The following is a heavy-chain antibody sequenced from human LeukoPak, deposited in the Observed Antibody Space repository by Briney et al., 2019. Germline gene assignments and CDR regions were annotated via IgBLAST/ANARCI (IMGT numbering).Heavy chain of an antibody. CDR1: GFAFSSYW. CDR3: AREFRKSVGWYFDL. J-gene: IGHJ2*01. V-gene: IGHV3-74*01. Sequence: GGSLRLSCVASGFAFSSYWMHWVRQAPGKGLVWVSRINNEDSRTGYADSVKGRFTISRDNAKNTLYLQMSSLRAEDTAVYYCAREFRKSVGWYFDLWGRGTLVTVSS. CDR2: INNEDSRT.